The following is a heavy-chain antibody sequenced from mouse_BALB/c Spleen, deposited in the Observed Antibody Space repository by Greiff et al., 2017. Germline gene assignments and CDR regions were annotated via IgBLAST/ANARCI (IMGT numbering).Heavy chain of an antibody. V-gene: IGHV2-9*02. J-gene: IGHJ3*01. D-gene: IGHD1-2*01. Sequence: VLLVESGPGLVAPSQSLSITCTVSGFSLTSYGVHWVRQPPGKGLEWLGVIWAGGSTNYNSALMSRLSISKDNSKSQVFLKMNSLQTDDTAMYYCAREASAATADWGQGTLVTVSA. CDR2: IWAGGST. CDR3: AREASAATAD. CDR1: GFSLTSYG.